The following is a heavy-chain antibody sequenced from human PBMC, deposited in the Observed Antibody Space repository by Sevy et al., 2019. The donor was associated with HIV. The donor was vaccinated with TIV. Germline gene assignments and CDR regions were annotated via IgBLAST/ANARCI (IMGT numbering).Heavy chain of an antibody. CDR2: INPNSGGT. D-gene: IGHD2-2*01. V-gene: IGHV1-2*06. Sequence: ASVKVSCKASGYTFTGYYMHWVRQAPGQGLELMGRINPNSGGTNYAQKFQGRVSMTRDTSISTAYMELSRLRSDDTAVYYCAREGYCSSTSCYDLSYYGMDVWGQGTTVTVSS. CDR3: AREGYCSSTSCYDLSYYGMDV. CDR1: GYTFTGYY. J-gene: IGHJ6*02.